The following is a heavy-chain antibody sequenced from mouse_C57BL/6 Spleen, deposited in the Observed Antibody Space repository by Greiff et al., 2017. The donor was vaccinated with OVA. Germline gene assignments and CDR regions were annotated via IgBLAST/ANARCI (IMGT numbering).Heavy chain of an antibody. CDR1: GFTFSDFY. D-gene: IGHD2-4*01. CDR2: SRNKANDYTT. Sequence: EVMLVESGGGLVQSGRSLRLSCAPSGFTFSDFYMEWVRQAPGKGLEWIAASRNKANDYTTEYSASVKGRFIVSRDTSQSILYLQMNALRAEDTARYYCARDGGYDDDAWFAYWGQGTLVTVSA. CDR3: ARDGGYDDDAWFAY. V-gene: IGHV7-1*01. J-gene: IGHJ3*01.